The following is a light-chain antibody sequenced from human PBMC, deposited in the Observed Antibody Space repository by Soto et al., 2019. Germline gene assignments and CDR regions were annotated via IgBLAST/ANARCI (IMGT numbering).Light chain of an antibody. CDR2: GAS. V-gene: IGKV3-15*01. J-gene: IGKJ2*01. CDR3: QQSFTIPKT. CDR1: QSVSSN. Sequence: EIVMTQSPATLSVSPGERATLSCRASQSVSSNLAWYQQKPGQAPRLLIYGASTRATGIPARFSGSGSGTEFTLTISSLQLEDLATYYCQQSFTIPKTFGQGTKVAI.